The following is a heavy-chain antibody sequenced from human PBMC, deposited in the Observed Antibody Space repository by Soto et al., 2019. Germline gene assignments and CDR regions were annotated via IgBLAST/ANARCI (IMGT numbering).Heavy chain of an antibody. CDR3: AKAAVATILDNWFDP. J-gene: IGHJ5*02. D-gene: IGHD5-12*01. CDR1: GFTFSSYA. CDR2: ISGNGGAI. Sequence: EVQLLESGGGLVQPGGSLRLSCAISGFTFSSYAMNWVRQAPGKGLEWVSAISGNGGAIAYADSVKGRFTNSRDNSNNTLYLQMNSLRAEDTAVYYCAKAAVATILDNWFDPWGQGTLVTVSS. V-gene: IGHV3-23*01.